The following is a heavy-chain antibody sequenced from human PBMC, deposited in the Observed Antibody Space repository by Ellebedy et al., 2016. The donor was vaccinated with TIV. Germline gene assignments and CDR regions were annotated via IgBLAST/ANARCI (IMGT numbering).Heavy chain of an antibody. CDR1: GGSISSYY. J-gene: IGHJ4*02. CDR2: IYYSGST. D-gene: IGHD6-6*01. CDR3: ARVGDSSSDYFDY. Sequence: MPSETLSLTCTVSGGSISSYYWSWIRQPPGKGLEWIGYIYYSGSTNYNPSLKSRVTISVDTSKNQFSLKLSSVTAADTAVYYCARVGDSSSDYFDYWGQGTLVTVSS. V-gene: IGHV4-59*01.